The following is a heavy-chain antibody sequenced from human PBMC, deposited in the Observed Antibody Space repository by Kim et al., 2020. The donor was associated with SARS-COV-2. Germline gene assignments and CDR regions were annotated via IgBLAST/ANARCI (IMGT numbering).Heavy chain of an antibody. Sequence: GGSLRLSCAASGFSFSSYWMIWVRQVPGKGLVWLSRIDLDGSRTSYADPVKGRFTISRDNAKNTVNLQMNNLRAEDTAVYYCASWGNIVAATPDGFDNWGQGTAVTVSP. CDR3: ASWGNIVAATPDGFDN. V-gene: IGHV3-74*01. J-gene: IGHJ3*02. D-gene: IGHD2-21*02. CDR1: GFSFSSYW. CDR2: IDLDGSRT.